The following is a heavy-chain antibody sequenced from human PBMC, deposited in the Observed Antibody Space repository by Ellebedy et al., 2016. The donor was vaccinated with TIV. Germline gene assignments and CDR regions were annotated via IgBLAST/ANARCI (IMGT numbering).Heavy chain of an antibody. CDR1: GGSFSGYY. D-gene: IGHD7-27*01. V-gene: IGHV3-23*01. Sequence: ETLSLXCAVYGGSFSGYYWSWIRQPPGKGLEWVSAISGSGGSTYYADSVKGRFTISRDNSKNTLYLQMNSLRAEDTAVYYCASLAGQQLGIKHPSLDWGQGTLVTVSS. J-gene: IGHJ4*02. CDR2: ISGSGGST. CDR3: ASLAGQQLGIKHPSLD.